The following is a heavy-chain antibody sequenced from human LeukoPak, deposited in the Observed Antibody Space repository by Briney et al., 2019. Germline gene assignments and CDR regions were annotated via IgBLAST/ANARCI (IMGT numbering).Heavy chain of an antibody. J-gene: IGHJ4*02. V-gene: IGHV3-30*04. CDR3: ARDPPFSSGWSQNHFDY. CDR1: GFTFDDFA. D-gene: IGHD6-19*01. Sequence: GGSLRLSCAPSGFTFDDFAMHWVRQAPGKGMEWVALISYDGGNKNYADSVKGRFTISRDNSKNTLYLHMNSLRPEDTAVYYCARDPPFSSGWSQNHFDYWGQGTLVTVSS. CDR2: ISYDGGNK.